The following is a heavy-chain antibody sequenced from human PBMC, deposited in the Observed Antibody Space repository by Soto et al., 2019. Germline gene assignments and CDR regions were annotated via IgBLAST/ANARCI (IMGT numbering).Heavy chain of an antibody. Sequence: SETLSLTCTVSGGSISSYYWSWIRQPPGKGLEWIGYIYYSGSTNYNPSLKSRVTISVDTSKNQFSLKLSSVTAADTAVYYCAGGGGYDRMNYWGQGTLVTVSS. CDR2: IYYSGST. V-gene: IGHV4-59*08. D-gene: IGHD5-12*01. J-gene: IGHJ4*02. CDR1: GGSISSYY. CDR3: AGGGGYDRMNY.